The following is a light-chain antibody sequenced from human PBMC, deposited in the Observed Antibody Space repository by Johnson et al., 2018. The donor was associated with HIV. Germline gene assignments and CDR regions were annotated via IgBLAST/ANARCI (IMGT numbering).Light chain of an antibody. CDR2: EDD. Sequence: QAVLTQPPSVSAAAGQKVTISCSGSSSNIGNNYVAWYQQVPGTAPKLLVYEDDKRPSDLPDRCSGYTSGTAATRGINGIQPGHSADYYCGTWASNLSVDFVFCTGTKFTVL. CDR1: SSNIGNNY. CDR3: GTWASNLSVDFV. J-gene: IGLJ1*01. V-gene: IGLV1-51*02.